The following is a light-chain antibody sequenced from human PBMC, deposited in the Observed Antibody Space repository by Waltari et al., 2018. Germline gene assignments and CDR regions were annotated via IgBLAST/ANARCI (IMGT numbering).Light chain of an antibody. Sequence: SYVLTQTPSVSLAPGQTARIPCRGDNIESKRVHWYQLQPGQAPVLVMFYDSDRPPGIPDRFSGSNSGNTATLTISRVEDEDEADYFCQVWDDSNNSGVFGGGTKLTVL. V-gene: IGLV3-21*04. CDR2: YDS. CDR1: NIESKR. CDR3: QVWDDSNNSGV. J-gene: IGLJ2*01.